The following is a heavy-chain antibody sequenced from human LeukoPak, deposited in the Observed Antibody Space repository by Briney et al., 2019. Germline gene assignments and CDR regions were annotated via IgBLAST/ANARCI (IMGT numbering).Heavy chain of an antibody. CDR3: ARVSPAGMIVVADESFFDY. V-gene: IGHV1-18*01. CDR1: GYTFTRYD. Sequence: ASVKVACKASGYTFTRYDISWVRQGPGQGLEWMGWISAYNGNTHYAQKLQGRVTMTTDTSTRTAYMELRSLRSDDTAVYYCARVSPAGMIVVADESFFDYWGQGTLVTVSS. J-gene: IGHJ4*02. D-gene: IGHD3-22*01. CDR2: ISAYNGNT.